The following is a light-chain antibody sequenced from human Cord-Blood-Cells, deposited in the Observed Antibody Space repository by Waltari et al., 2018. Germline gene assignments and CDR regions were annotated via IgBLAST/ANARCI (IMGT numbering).Light chain of an antibody. J-gene: IGKJ4*01. V-gene: IGKV3-20*01. CDR3: QQYSSSPLT. CDR2: GAS. CDR1: QSVSSSY. Sequence: EIVLTQSPGTLSLSPGERAPLSCRASQSVSSSYLAWYQQKPGQASRLLIYGASSRATGIPDRFSGSGSGTDFALTISRLEPEDFAVYYCQQYSSSPLTFGGGTKVEIK.